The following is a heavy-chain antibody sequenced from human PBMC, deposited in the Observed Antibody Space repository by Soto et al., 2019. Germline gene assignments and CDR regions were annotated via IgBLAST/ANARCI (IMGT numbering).Heavy chain of an antibody. CDR2: IIPIFGTA. CDR3: AREVMITFGGVITLFDY. J-gene: IGHJ4*02. V-gene: IGHV1-69*13. Sequence: SVKVSCKASGGTFSSYAISWVRQAPGQGLEWMGGIIPIFGTANYAQKFQGRVTITADESTSTAYMELSSLRSEDTAVYYCAREVMITFGGVITLFDYWGQGTLVILSS. CDR1: GGTFSSYA. D-gene: IGHD3-16*02.